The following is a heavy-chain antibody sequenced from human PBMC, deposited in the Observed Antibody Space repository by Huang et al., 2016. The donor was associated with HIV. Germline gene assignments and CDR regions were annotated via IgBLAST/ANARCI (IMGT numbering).Heavy chain of an antibody. J-gene: IGHJ6*03. CDR3: ARHREGPVAYYSGWGSHLNYMDV. CDR1: GGSIRSSDYH. D-gene: IGHD3-10*01. CDR2: IYYQGST. V-gene: IGHV4-39*01. Sequence: QLLLQESGPGLVKPSEALALTCAVSGGSIRSSDYHWGWIRQPPGQGLEWIGSIYYQGSTPYSPSRKSGVTIAVDTSKNLFFLNLTAMTAADTAVYYCARHREGPVAYYSGWGSHLNYMDVWGRGRTVVVSS.